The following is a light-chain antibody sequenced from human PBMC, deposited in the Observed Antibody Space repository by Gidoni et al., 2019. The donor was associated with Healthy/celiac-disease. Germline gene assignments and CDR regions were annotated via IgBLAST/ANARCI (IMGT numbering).Light chain of an antibody. Sequence: SYDLSQPPSVSVSPGQTASINCSGDKLGDKYACWYQQKPGQSPVLVIYKDSKRPPGTLERVSGSNSGNTATLTISGTQAMDEADYYCQAWDSSTVVFGGGTKLTVL. CDR2: KDS. V-gene: IGLV3-1*01. CDR1: KLGDKY. J-gene: IGLJ2*01. CDR3: QAWDSSTVV.